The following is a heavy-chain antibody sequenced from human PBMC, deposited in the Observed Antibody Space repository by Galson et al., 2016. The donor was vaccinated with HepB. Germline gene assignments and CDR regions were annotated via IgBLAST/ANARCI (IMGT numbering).Heavy chain of an antibody. V-gene: IGHV4-31*03. CDR2: THHSGST. Sequence: TLSLTCTVSGGSISSGGYYWSWLRQHPGKGLEWIGYTHHSGSTYYSPSLSSRLAISVDTSKNQFSLNLSSVTAADTAVYYCARSPGTIFGIVSLLDLWGQGTLVTVSS. J-gene: IGHJ5*02. CDR3: ARSPGTIFGIVSLLDL. D-gene: IGHD3-3*01. CDR1: GGSISSGGYY.